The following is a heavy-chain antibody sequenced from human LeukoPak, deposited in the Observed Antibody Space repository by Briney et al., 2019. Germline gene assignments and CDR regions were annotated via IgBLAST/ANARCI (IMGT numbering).Heavy chain of an antibody. CDR2: ISAYNGNT. CDR1: GYTFTSYG. V-gene: IGHV1-18*01. J-gene: IGHJ6*03. D-gene: IGHD6-6*01. CDR3: ARVVSSSSRAEYYYYYMDV. Sequence: ASVKVSCKASGYTFTSYGISWVRQAPGQGLEWMGWISAYNGNTNYAQKLQGRVTMTTDTSTSTACMEPRSLRSDDTAVYYCARVVSSSSRAEYYYYYMDVWGKGTTVTVSS.